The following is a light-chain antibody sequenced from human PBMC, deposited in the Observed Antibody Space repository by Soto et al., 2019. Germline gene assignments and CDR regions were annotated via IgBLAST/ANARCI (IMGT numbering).Light chain of an antibody. CDR3: QQYGSSPT. CDR2: GAS. CDR1: QSVSSSY. Sequence: EIVLTQSPGTLSLSPGERATLSGRASQSVSSSYLAWYQHKRGQAPRLLVYGASSRATGIPDRFSGSGSGTDFTLTISRLEPADSAVYYCQQYGSSPTFGGGTRVEIK. V-gene: IGKV3-20*01. J-gene: IGKJ4*01.